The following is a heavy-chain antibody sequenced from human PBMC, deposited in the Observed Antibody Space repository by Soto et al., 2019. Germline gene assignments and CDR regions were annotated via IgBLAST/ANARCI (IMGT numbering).Heavy chain of an antibody. CDR2: ISAYNGNT. J-gene: IGHJ6*02. V-gene: IGHV1-18*04. D-gene: IGHD3-10*01. CDR3: AREVRSGSYYLNYYYYGMDV. CDR1: GYTFTSYG. Sequence: ASVKVSCKASGYTFTSYGISWVRQAPGQGLEWMGWISAYNGNTNYAQKLQGRVTMTTDTSTSTAYMELRSLRSDDTAVYYCAREVRSGSYYLNYYYYGMDVWGQGTTVTVS.